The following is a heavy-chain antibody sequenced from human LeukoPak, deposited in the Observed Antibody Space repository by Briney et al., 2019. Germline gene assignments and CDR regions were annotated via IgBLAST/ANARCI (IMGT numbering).Heavy chain of an antibody. CDR3: ARIKRTDYYYYYMDV. V-gene: IGHV3-20*04. CDR1: GFTFDDYG. Sequence: PGGSLRLSCAASGFTFDDYGMSWVRQAPGKGLEWVSGINWNGGSTGYADSVKGRFTISRDNAKNSLYLQMNSLRAEDTAVYYCARIKRTDYYYYYMDVWGKGTTVTVSS. CDR2: INWNGGST. J-gene: IGHJ6*03.